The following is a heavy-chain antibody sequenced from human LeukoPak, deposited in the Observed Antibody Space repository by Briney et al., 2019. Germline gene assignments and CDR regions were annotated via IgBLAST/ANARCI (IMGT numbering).Heavy chain of an antibody. CDR3: GRDNNYKVDV. CDR1: GFSFSNYW. V-gene: IGHV3-74*01. D-gene: IGHD4-11*01. CDR2: LNSDGSIT. Sequence: GSLTLSCAASGFSFSNYWMVWVRQAPGKGLVWVSNLNSDGSITNYADSVKGRSTISRDNAKNTLYLQMNSLRAEDTAVYYCGRDNNYKVDVWGKGTTVTVSS. J-gene: IGHJ6*04.